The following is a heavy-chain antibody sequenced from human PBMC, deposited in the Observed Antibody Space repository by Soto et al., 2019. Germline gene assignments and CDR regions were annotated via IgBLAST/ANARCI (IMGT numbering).Heavy chain of an antibody. D-gene: IGHD3-16*01. CDR1: GGSISSYY. Sequence: SETLSLTCTVSGGSISSYYWSWIRQPPGKGLEWIGYIYYSGSTNYNPSLKSRVTISVDTSKNQFSLKLSSVTAADTAVYYCARLSEIPRLGESKPHYFDYWGQGTLVTVSS. CDR3: ARLSEIPRLGESKPHYFDY. V-gene: IGHV4-59*01. J-gene: IGHJ4*02. CDR2: IYYSGST.